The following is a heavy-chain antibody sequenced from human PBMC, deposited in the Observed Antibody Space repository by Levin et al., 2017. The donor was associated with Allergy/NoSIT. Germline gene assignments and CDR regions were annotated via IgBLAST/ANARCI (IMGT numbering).Heavy chain of an antibody. Sequence: SQTLSLTCTVSGGSISSSSYYWGWIRQPPGKGLEWIGSIYYSGSTYYNPSLKSRVTISVDTSKNQFSLKLSSVTAADTAVYYCATKNYVWGSYRRVDVWGQGTTVTVSS. J-gene: IGHJ6*02. D-gene: IGHD3-16*02. CDR1: GGSISSSSYY. CDR2: IYYSGST. V-gene: IGHV4-39*07. CDR3: ATKNYVWGSYRRVDV.